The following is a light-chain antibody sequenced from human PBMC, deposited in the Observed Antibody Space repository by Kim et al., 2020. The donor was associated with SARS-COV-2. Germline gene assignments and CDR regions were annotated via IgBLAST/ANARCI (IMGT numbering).Light chain of an antibody. CDR1: QSVYTW. V-gene: IGKV1-5*03. CDR3: QQYNAYPWT. CDR2: KAS. J-gene: IGKJ1*01. Sequence: DIQMTQSPSTLSASVGDRVTITCRASQSVYTWLAWYQQKPGKTPNLLIYKASYLQNGAPSRFSGSGSGTEFTLTINSLQPDDFATYYCQQYNAYPWTFGQGTKVDIK.